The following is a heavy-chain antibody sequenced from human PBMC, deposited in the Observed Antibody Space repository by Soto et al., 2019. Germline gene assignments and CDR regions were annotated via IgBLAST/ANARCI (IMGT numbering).Heavy chain of an antibody. CDR3: ASRDPGTSVDY. V-gene: IGHV4-4*02. CDR1: GGSFTSNNW. J-gene: IGHJ4*02. CDR2: IYRTGST. Sequence: SETLSLTCAVSGGSFTSNNWWTWVRQPPGQGLEWIGEIYRTGSTNYNPSLKSRVTISLDKSENQFYLKVTSLTAADTAVYYCASRDPGTSVDYWGQGTLVTVSS. D-gene: IGHD1-7*01.